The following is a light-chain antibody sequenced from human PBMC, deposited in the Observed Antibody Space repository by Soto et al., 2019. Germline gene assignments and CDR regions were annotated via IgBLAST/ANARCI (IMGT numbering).Light chain of an antibody. CDR3: SSYTSTSTLYV. CDR1: SSDIGGYNY. CDR2: DVA. Sequence: QCVLTQPASVSGSPGQSITISCTGTSSDIGGYNYVSWYRQHPGKAPELMIYDVANRPSGVSDRFSGSKSGNTASLTISGLQTEDEADYYCSSYTSTSTLYVLGTGTKLTVL. V-gene: IGLV2-14*03. J-gene: IGLJ1*01.